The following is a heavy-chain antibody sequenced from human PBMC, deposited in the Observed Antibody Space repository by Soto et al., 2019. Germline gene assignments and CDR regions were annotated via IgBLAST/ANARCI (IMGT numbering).Heavy chain of an antibody. Sequence: ASVKVSCKASGYTFTSYGISWVRQAPGQGLEWMGWISAYNGNTNYAQKLQGRVTMTTDTSTSTAYMELRSLRSDDTAVYYCARGADSSGYYPAGDYYGMDVWGQGTTVTVSS. V-gene: IGHV1-18*01. CDR2: ISAYNGNT. J-gene: IGHJ6*02. CDR3: ARGADSSGYYPAGDYYGMDV. D-gene: IGHD3-22*01. CDR1: GYTFTSYG.